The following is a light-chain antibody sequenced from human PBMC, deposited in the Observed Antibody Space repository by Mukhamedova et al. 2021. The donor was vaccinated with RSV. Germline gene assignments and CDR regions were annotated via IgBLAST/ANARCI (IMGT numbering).Light chain of an antibody. V-gene: IGKV1-5*03. J-gene: IGKJ2*01. CDR3: QQYTNRYT. CDR2: KAS. Sequence: GKAPQLLIYKASILESGVPSRFSGSGSWSEFTLTISSLQSEDFATYYCQQYTNRYTFGPGTKLEIK.